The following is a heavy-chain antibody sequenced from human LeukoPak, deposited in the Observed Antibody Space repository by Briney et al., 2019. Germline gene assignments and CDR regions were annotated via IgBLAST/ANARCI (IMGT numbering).Heavy chain of an antibody. J-gene: IGHJ4*02. CDR1: GFTFSSYS. D-gene: IGHD6-6*01. Sequence: GGSLRLSCAASGFTFSSYSMNWVRQAPGKGLEWVSYISSSSSTIYYADSVKGRFTISRDNAKNSPYLQMNSLRAEDTAVYYCARGRYSSSSGDFDYWGQGTLVTVSS. CDR2: ISSSSSTI. V-gene: IGHV3-48*01. CDR3: ARGRYSSSSGDFDY.